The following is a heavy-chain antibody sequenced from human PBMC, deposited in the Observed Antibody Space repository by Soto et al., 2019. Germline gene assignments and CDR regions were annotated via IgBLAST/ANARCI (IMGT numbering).Heavy chain of an antibody. CDR1: GFTFSSYA. Sequence: GGSLRLSCAASGFTFSSYAMSWVRQAKGKGLEWVSAISGSGCSTYYADSVKGRFTISRDNSKNTLYLQMNSLRAEDTAVYYCAKWVGYCSGGSCSDYSGQRPLVTVSS. D-gene: IGHD2-15*01. CDR2: ISGSGCST. J-gene: IGHJ4*02. V-gene: IGHV3-23*01. CDR3: AKWVGYCSGGSCSDY.